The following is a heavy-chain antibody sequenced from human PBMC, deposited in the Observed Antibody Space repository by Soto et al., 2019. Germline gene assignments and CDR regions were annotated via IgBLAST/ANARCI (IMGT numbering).Heavy chain of an antibody. CDR1: GYTFTSHF. V-gene: IGHV1-46*01. D-gene: IGHD5-18*01. CDR2: MNPGGGST. CDR3: ARDSDTVMDRPIEYYFDY. J-gene: IGHJ4*02. Sequence: ASVKVSCKASGYTFTSHFMHWVRQAPGQGLEWKGIMNPGGGSTTYAQKFQGRLTMTRDTSTSTVYMELSSLRSDDTAVYYCARDSDTVMDRPIEYYFDYWGQGALVTVSS.